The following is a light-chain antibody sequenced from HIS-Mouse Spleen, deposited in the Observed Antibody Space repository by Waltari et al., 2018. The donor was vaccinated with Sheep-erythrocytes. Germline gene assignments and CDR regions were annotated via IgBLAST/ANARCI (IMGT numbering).Light chain of an antibody. CDR3: QSYDSSINWV. CDR2: EDN. V-gene: IGLV6-57*04. J-gene: IGLJ3*02. Sequence: NFMLTQPHSVSESPGKTVTISCTRSSGSIASNHVQWYQQRPGSAPTTVIYEDNQRPSGVPDRFSGSIDSSSNSASLTISGLKTEDEADYYCQSYDSSINWVFGGGTKLTVL. CDR1: SGSIASNH.